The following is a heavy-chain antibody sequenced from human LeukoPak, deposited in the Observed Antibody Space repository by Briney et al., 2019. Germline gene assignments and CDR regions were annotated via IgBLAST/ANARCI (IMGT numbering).Heavy chain of an antibody. D-gene: IGHD6-6*01. CDR1: GGSISSYY. CDR2: IYYSGST. CDR3: ARTSSIAARYNWFDP. J-gene: IGHJ5*02. V-gene: IGHV4-59*01. Sequence: SETLSLTCTASGGSISSYYWSWIRQPPGKGLEWIGYIYYSGSTNYNPSLKSRVTISVDTSKNQFSLKLSSVTAADTAVYYCARTSSIAARYNWFDPWGQGTLVTVSS.